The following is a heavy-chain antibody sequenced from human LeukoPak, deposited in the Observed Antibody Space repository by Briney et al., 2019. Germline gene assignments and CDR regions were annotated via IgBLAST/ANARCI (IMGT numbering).Heavy chain of an antibody. CDR1: GFIFSDYY. V-gene: IGHV3-11*04. D-gene: IGHD4-11*01. Sequence: GGSLRLSCSASGFIFSDYYMRWIRQAPGKGLESLSYISSDGSTIYYADSVKGRFTISRDNAKNSLYLQMNSLRAEDTAVYYCARDEDYPDDAFDIWGQGTMVTVSS. CDR3: ARDEDYPDDAFDI. J-gene: IGHJ3*02. CDR2: ISSDGSTI.